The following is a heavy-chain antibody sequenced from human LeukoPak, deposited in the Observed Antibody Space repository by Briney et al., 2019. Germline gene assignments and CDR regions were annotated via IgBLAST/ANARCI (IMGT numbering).Heavy chain of an antibody. J-gene: IGHJ5*02. CDR1: GGSFSGYY. CDR2: IYVSGST. CDR3: ARDRGGSGWYEDYFDP. D-gene: IGHD6-19*01. Sequence: PSETLSLTCAVYGGSFSGYYWTWIRQPAVKGLEWIGRIYVSGSTNYNPSLKSRVTMSIDTSKNQFSLSLSSVTAADTAVYYCARDRGGSGWYEDYFDPWGQGTLVTVSS. V-gene: IGHV4-4*07.